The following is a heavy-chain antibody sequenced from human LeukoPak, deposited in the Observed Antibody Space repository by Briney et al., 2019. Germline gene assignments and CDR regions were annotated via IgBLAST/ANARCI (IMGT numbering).Heavy chain of an antibody. CDR2: ISSSSRRI. CDR3: TSNLPGYSSSWPDY. V-gene: IGHV3-48*01. D-gene: IGHD2-2*01. Sequence: GGSLRLSCAASGFTFTTYNMNWVRQAPGKGLEWVSYISSSSRRIFYAGSVEGRFTISRDNAKNSLYLQMNNLRAEDTAIYYCTSNLPGYSSSWPDYWGQGTLVTVSS. J-gene: IGHJ4*02. CDR1: GFTFTTYN.